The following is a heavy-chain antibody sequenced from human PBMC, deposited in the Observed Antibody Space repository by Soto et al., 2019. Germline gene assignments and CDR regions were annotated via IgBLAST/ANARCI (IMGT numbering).Heavy chain of an antibody. CDR2: IIPMYGPA. J-gene: IGHJ5*02. D-gene: IGHD3-10*01. CDR3: ARVTSMVRGVIDNWFDP. CDR1: GGTFSSYA. Sequence: QVPLVQSGAEVKKPGSSVTVSCKASGGTFSSYAIHWVRQAPGQGLEWMGGIIPMYGPAKYAQRCQGRVTITADESTTTVYMELTSLTSQDTAVYCCARVTSMVRGVIDNWFDPWGHGTLFTASS. V-gene: IGHV1-69*01.